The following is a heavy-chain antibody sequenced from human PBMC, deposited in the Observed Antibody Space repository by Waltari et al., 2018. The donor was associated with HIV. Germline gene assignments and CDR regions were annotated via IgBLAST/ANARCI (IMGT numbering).Heavy chain of an antibody. CDR2: SYCNSVNT. J-gene: IGHJ4*02. V-gene: IGHV1-2*02. CDR1: GYTFTAFY. Sequence: VHLVQSGADFQRPGASVDVSCEASGYTFTAFYTHWVRQAHGQGLQGQGSLVVGGSYCNSVNTDMPPNDQARVSITRNMSVNPAYVELKSLPTKLSAIYYCARVEDVSLTSLPPGYRFDFWGVGSAVTVSS. CDR3: ARVEDVSLTSLPPGYRFDF. D-gene: IGHD5-12*01.